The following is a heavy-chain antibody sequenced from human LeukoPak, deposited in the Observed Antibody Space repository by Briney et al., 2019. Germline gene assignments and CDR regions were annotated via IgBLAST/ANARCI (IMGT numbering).Heavy chain of an antibody. CDR1: GFTFSSYG. CDR3: ARGKLGYCSGTTCPAFDC. D-gene: IGHD2-2*01. J-gene: IGHJ4*02. Sequence: GRSLRLSCAASGFTFSSYGMHWVRQAPGKGLQWLAFISYDGSNEYYADSVKGRFTISRDNSKNTLYLQMNSLSAEDTAVFYCARGKLGYCSGTTCPAFDCWGQGTLVTVSS. CDR2: ISYDGSNE. V-gene: IGHV3-30-3*01.